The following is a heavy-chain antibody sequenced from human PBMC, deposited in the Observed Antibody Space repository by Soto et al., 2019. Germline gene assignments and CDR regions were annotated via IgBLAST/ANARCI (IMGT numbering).Heavy chain of an antibody. Sequence: ASVKVSCKASGYTFASYGINWVRQAPGQGLEWMGWISGYNGNTKYAQKFRGRVTMTTDTSTSTAYMELRSLRSDDTALYYCARDGIAARPTPDYWGQGTLVTVSS. CDR1: GYTFASYG. D-gene: IGHD6-6*01. J-gene: IGHJ4*02. CDR3: ARDGIAARPTPDY. CDR2: ISGYNGNT. V-gene: IGHV1-18*01.